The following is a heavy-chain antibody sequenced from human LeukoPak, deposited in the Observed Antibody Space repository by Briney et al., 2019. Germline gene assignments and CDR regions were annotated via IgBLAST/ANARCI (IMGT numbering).Heavy chain of an antibody. D-gene: IGHD3-9*01. V-gene: IGHV3-15*01. CDR1: GFTFSNAW. CDR3: TTGRLRYFDWLPDYYYYGMDV. J-gene: IGHJ6*02. CDR2: IKSKTDGGTT. Sequence: PGGSLRLSCAASGFTFSNAWMSWVRQAPGKGLEWVGRIKSKTDGGTTDYAAPVKGRFTISRDDSKNTLYLQMNSLKTEDTAVYYCTTGRLRYFDWLPDYYYYGMDVWGQGTTVTVSS.